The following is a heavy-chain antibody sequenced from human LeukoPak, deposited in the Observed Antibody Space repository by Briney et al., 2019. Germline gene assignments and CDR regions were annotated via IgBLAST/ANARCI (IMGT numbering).Heavy chain of an antibody. D-gene: IGHD3-22*01. CDR3: ARGVLDSSGYYLIDY. CDR2: INHSGST. V-gene: IGHV4-34*01. J-gene: IGHJ4*02. CDR1: GGSFSGYY. Sequence: SETLSLTCAVYGGSFSGYYWSWIRQPPGKGLEWIGEINHSGSTNYNPSLKSRVTISVDTSKNQFSLKLSSVTAADTAVYYCARGVLDSSGYYLIDYWGQGTLVTVSS.